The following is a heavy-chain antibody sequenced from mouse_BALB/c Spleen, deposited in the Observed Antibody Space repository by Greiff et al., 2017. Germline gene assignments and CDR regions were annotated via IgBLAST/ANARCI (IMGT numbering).Heavy chain of an antibody. J-gene: IGHJ4*01. CDR1: GFTFSSFG. Sequence: DVQLVESGGGLVQPGGSRKLSCAASGFTFSSFGMHWVRQAPEKGLEWVAYISSGSSTIYYADTVKGRFTISRDNPKNTLFLQMTSLRSEDTAMYYCARDGKGYAMDYWGQGTSVTVSP. CDR2: ISSGSSTI. V-gene: IGHV5-17*02. D-gene: IGHD2-1*01. CDR3: ARDGKGYAMDY.